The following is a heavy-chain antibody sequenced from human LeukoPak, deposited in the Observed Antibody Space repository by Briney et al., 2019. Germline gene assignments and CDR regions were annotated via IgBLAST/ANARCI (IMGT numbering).Heavy chain of an antibody. D-gene: IGHD5-18*01. Sequence: GSSVKVSCKASGGTFSSYAISWVRQAPGQGLEWMGGIIPIFGTANYAQKFQGRVTITADESTSTAYMELSSLRSEDTAVYYCALDTAESYYFDYWGQGTLVTVSS. CDR2: IIPIFGTA. CDR1: GGTFSSYA. V-gene: IGHV1-69*01. CDR3: ALDTAESYYFDY. J-gene: IGHJ4*02.